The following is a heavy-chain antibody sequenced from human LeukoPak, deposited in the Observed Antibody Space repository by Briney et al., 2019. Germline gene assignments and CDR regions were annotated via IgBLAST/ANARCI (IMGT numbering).Heavy chain of an antibody. D-gene: IGHD3-22*01. Sequence: ASVKVSCKASGYTFTGYYMHWVRQAPGQGLEWMGWINPNSGGTNYAQKFQGRVTMTRDTSISTAYMELGRLRSDDTAVYYCARLDYYDSSGYWASDYWGQGTLVTVSS. V-gene: IGHV1-2*02. CDR1: GYTFTGYY. J-gene: IGHJ4*02. CDR2: INPNSGGT. CDR3: ARLDYYDSSGYWASDY.